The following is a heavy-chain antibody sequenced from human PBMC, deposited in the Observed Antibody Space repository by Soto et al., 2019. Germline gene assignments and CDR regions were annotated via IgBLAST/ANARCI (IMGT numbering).Heavy chain of an antibody. J-gene: IGHJ4*02. CDR2: IFHSGST. V-gene: IGHV4-4*02. CDR1: GGSIRSNNW. CDR3: ARVFSGSYSDY. D-gene: IGHD1-26*01. Sequence: SETLSLTCAVSGGSIRSNNWWSWVRQPPGKGPEWIGEIFHSGSTNYNPSLKTRVTISVDKSKNQFSLKLSSVTAADTAVYYCARVFSGSYSDYWGQGTLVTSPQ.